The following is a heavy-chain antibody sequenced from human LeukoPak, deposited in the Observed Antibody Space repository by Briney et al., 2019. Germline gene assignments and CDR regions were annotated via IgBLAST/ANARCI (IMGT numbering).Heavy chain of an antibody. CDR2: LYSDGNT. D-gene: IGHD1-14*01. V-gene: IGHV3-53*01. J-gene: IGHJ4*02. Sequence: AGGSLRLSCAACGFTVITNDMTWVRQAPGKGLEWVSVLYSDGNTKYAHSVQGRFTISRDNSKNTLYLEMNSLSPDDTAVYYCARGVEPLAANTLAYWGQGTLVTVSS. CDR3: ARGVEPLAANTLAY. CDR1: GFTVITND.